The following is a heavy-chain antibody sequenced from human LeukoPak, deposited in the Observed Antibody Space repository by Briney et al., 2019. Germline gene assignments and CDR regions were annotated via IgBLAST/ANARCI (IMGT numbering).Heavy chain of an antibody. CDR2: IYYSGST. J-gene: IGHJ4*02. CDR1: GGSISSSSYY. CDR3: AREVLRRPIDY. D-gene: IGHD2/OR15-2a*01. V-gene: IGHV4-39*07. Sequence: SETLSLTCTVCGGSISSSSYYWGWIRQPPGKGLEWIGSIYYSGSTYYNPSLKSRVTISVDTSKNQFSLKLSSVTAADTAVYYCAREVLRRPIDYWGQGTLVTVSS.